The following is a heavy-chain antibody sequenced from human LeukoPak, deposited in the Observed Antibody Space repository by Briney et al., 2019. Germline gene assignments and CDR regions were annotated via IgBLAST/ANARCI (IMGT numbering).Heavy chain of an antibody. CDR3: ARLDSDYDILTGYYYYGMDV. CDR2: INAGNGNT. V-gene: IGHV1-3*01. D-gene: IGHD3-9*01. CDR1: GYTFTSYA. Sequence: ASVKVSCKASGYTFTSYAMHWVRQAPGQRLEWMGWINAGNGNTKYSQKFQGRVTITRDTSASTAYMELSSLRSEDTAVYYCARLDSDYDILTGYYYYGMDVWGQGTTVTVSS. J-gene: IGHJ6*02.